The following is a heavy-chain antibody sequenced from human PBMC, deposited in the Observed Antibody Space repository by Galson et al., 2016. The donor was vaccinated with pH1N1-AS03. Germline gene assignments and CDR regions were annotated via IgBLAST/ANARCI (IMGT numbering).Heavy chain of an antibody. CDR2: IMYDGNRK. J-gene: IGHJ3*02. CDR1: GFTFVRYK. V-gene: IGHV3-30-3*01. D-gene: IGHD4-23*01. Sequence: SLRLSCAASGFTFVRYKLHWVRQAPGKGLEWVAVIMYDGNRKYYADSVNGRFTISRDNSKNTLYLQMDSLRPEDTAIYYCASVTSAWPTVGAFGIWGQGTMVTVCS. CDR3: ASVTSAWPTVGAFGI.